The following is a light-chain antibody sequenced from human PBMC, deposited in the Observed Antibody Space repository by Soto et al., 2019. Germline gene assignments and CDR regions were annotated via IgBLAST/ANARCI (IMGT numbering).Light chain of an antibody. V-gene: IGLV2-8*01. CDR2: EVS. J-gene: IGLJ2*01. Sequence: QSALTQPPSASGSPGQSVTISCTGTTSDVGGYKYVSWYQHHPGKAPKLMIYEVSKRPSGVPDRFSGSKSGNTASLTVSGLQAEDEADYYCSSYAGSNNLVFGGGTKPPS. CDR3: SSYAGSNNLV. CDR1: TSDVGGYKY.